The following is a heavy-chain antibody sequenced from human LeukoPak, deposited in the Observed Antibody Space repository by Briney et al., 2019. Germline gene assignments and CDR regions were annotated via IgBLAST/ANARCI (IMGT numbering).Heavy chain of an antibody. CDR2: IYYSGST. V-gene: IGHV4-39*07. CDR1: GGSISSTNYY. CDR3: AREVNWFDP. Sequence: SETLSLTCTVSGGSISSTNYYWGWIRQPPGKGLEWIGSIYYSGSTYYNPSLKSRVTISVDTSKNQFSLKLSSVTAADTAVYYCAREVNWFDPWGQGTLVTVSS. J-gene: IGHJ5*02.